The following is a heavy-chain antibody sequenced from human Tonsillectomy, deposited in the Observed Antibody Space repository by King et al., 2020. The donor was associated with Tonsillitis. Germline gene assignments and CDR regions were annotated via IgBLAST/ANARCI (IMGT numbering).Heavy chain of an antibody. V-gene: IGHV3-23*04. CDR3: AKPITRPWMPPAGPFGY. Sequence: VQLVESGGGLVQPGGSLRLSCAASGFTFSTYAMSWVRQAPGKGLEWVSAVSYSGSNTYYADSVKGRFTISRDNSKNTLYLQMNSLRVEDTAVYYFAKPITRPWMPPAGPFGYWGQGTLVTVSS. J-gene: IGHJ1*01. CDR1: GFTFSTYA. D-gene: IGHD3-16*01. CDR2: VSYSGSNT.